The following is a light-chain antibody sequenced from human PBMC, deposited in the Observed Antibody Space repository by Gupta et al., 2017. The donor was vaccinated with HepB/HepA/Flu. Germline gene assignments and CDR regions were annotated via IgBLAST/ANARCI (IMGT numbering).Light chain of an antibody. J-gene: IGKJ2*02. V-gene: IGKV1-33*01. CDR3: QQYDKLPCT. CDR1: QDIRYF. Sequence: DIQMTQSPSSLSASVGDRVTITCQASQDIRYFLNWYQQKPGKAPKLLIFDASNLETGVPSRFTGGGSGTDFIFTISSLQPEDVATYYCQQYDKLPCTFGQGTKLEIK. CDR2: DAS.